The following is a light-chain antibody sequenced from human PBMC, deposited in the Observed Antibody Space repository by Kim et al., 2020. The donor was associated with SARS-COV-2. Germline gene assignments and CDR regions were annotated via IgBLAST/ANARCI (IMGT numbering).Light chain of an antibody. CDR1: DLGDKY. CDR2: QDD. J-gene: IGLJ3*02. V-gene: IGLV3-1*01. Sequence: SYELTQPPSVSVSPGQTASITCSGDDLGDKYTCWYQQKPGQSPLLVIYQDDRRPSGIPDRFSGYNSGNTATLTISGTQAMDEADYYCQTWDGITAVFGGG. CDR3: QTWDGITAV.